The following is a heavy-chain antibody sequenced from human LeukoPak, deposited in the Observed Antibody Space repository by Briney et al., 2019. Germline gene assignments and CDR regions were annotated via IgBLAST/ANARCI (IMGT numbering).Heavy chain of an antibody. CDR1: GFTFRNYW. D-gene: IGHD6-13*01. J-gene: IGHJ6*02. Sequence: GGSLRLSCAASGFTFRNYWMGWGRQAPGKGLEWVANTKPDGSAIYYADSVRGRFTTSRDNAKNSLYLQMNSLRAEDTAVYYCAGGSSWYSGGMDVWGQGTTVTVSS. CDR3: AGGSSWYSGGMDV. V-gene: IGHV3-7*01. CDR2: TKPDGSAI.